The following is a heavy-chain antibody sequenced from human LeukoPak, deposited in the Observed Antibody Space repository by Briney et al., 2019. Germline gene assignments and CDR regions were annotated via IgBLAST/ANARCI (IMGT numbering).Heavy chain of an antibody. J-gene: IGHJ3*02. CDR3: ARRFGDDAFDI. CDR2: ICYDGSNK. Sequence: GGSLRLSCAASGFTFSSYGMHWVRQAPGKGLEWVAVICYDGSNKYYTDSVKGRFTISRDNSKNTLNLQMNSLRAEDTAVYYCARRFGDDAFDIWGQGTVVTVSS. D-gene: IGHD3-10*01. CDR1: GFTFSSYG. V-gene: IGHV3-33*01.